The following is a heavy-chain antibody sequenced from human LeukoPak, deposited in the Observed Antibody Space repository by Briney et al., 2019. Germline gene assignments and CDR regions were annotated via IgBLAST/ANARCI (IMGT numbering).Heavy chain of an antibody. D-gene: IGHD7-27*01. V-gene: IGHV1-2*02. J-gene: IGHJ4*02. CDR1: GYTFTDHY. Sequence: GASVKVSCQALGYTFTDHYFHWLRQAPGQGIEWMGWIHPGRGDTNIAQKFQGRVSLTRDMSISTAYMGLSRLTPDDTAVYYCARDHNWGPDYWGQGTLVSVSS. CDR2: IHPGRGDT. CDR3: ARDHNWGPDY.